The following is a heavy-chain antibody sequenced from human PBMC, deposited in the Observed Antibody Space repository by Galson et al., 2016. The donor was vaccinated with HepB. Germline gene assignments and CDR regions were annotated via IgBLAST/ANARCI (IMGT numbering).Heavy chain of an antibody. Sequence: SLRLSCAASGFKFRSYWMHWVRQAPGKGLVWLSRINSDGRNTRYADSVKGRFTISRDNAKDTVYLQMSSLTAEDTAVYYCARDEGSYCGGDCFADYWGRGTLVTVSS. CDR1: GFKFRSYW. J-gene: IGHJ4*02. CDR3: ARDEGSYCGGDCFADY. CDR2: INSDGRNT. D-gene: IGHD2-21*02. V-gene: IGHV3-74*01.